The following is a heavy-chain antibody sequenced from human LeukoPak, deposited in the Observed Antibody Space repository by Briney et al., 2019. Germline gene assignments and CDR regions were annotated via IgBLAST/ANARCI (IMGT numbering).Heavy chain of an antibody. V-gene: IGHV3-48*03. CDR1: GFTFSSYE. J-gene: IGHJ4*02. Sequence: PGGSLRVSCAASGFTFSSYEMNWVRQAPGKGLEWVSYISSSGSTIYYADAVKGRFTISRDNAKNSLYLQMNSLRAEDTAVYYCARAEDYGDYADDYWGQGTLVTVSS. CDR3: ARAEDYGDYADDY. CDR2: ISSSGSTI. D-gene: IGHD4-17*01.